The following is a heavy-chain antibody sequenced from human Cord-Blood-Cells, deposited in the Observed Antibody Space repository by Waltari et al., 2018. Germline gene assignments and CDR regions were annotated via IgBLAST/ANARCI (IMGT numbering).Heavy chain of an antibody. J-gene: IGHJ4*02. Sequence: QVQLQQWGAGLLKPSATLSLTCAVYGGSFSGYYWSWIRQPPGKGLEWIGEINHSGSTNYNPSLKSRVTISVDTSKNQFSLKLSSVTAADTAVYYCARAETYYDILTGYYDYWGQGTLVTVSS. CDR2: INHSGST. D-gene: IGHD3-9*01. CDR1: GGSFSGYY. CDR3: ARAETYYDILTGYYDY. V-gene: IGHV4-34*01.